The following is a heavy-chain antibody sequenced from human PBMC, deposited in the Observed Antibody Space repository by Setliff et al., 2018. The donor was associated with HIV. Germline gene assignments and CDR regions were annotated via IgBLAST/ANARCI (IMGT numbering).Heavy chain of an antibody. V-gene: IGHV3-30*02. CDR2: IRYDESDK. CDR3: AKNLFSSRWSPLDS. J-gene: IGHJ4*02. Sequence: GGSLRLSCAASGFTLSDAWMSWIRQAPGKGLEWVTFIRYDESDKDYADSVKGRFTISRDNSKNTLYLQMNRLRSEDTAVYYCAKNLFSSRWSPLDSWGQGTLVTVSS. D-gene: IGHD6-13*01. CDR1: GFTLSDAW.